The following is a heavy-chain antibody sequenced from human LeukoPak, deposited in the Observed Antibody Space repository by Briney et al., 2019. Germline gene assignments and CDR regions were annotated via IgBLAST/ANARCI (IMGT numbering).Heavy chain of an antibody. D-gene: IGHD4-23*01. J-gene: IGHJ3*02. CDR1: GGSISSGDYY. CDR3: ARDGVIPGGAFGI. V-gene: IGHV4-30-4*01. Sequence: PSQTLSLTCTVSGGSISSGDYYWSWIRQPPGKGLEWIGYIYYNGSTYYNPSLKSRVTISVDTSKNQFSLKLSSVTAADTAVYYCARDGVIPGGAFGIWGQGTMVTVSS. CDR2: IYYNGST.